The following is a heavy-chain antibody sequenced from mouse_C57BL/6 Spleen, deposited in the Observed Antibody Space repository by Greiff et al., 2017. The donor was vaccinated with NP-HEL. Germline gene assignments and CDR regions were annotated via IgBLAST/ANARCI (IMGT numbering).Heavy chain of an antibody. CDR2: IDPETGGT. D-gene: IGHD4-1*01. CDR3: TRGDWALGD. CDR1: GYTFTDYE. J-gene: IGHJ2*01. V-gene: IGHV1-15*01. Sequence: QVQLQQSGAELVRPGASVTLSCKASGYTFTDYEMHWVKQTPVHGLEWIGAIDPETGGTAYNQKFKGKAILTADKSSSTAYMELRSLTSEDSAVYYCTRGDWALGDWGQGTTLTVSS.